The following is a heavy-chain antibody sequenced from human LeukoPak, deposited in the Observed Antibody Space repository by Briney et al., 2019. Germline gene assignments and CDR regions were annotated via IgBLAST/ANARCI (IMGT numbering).Heavy chain of an antibody. V-gene: IGHV3-21*01. CDR2: VSVSSTYI. J-gene: IGHJ4*02. Sequence: GGSLRLSCVASGFTFSSYGMNWVRQAPGKGLEWVSSVSVSSTYIYYADSVKGRFTISRDNAKNSLYLQMNSLRAEDTAVYYCAKDSNSYYFDYWGQGTLATVPS. CDR3: AKDSNSYYFDY. CDR1: GFTFSSYG. D-gene: IGHD4-11*01.